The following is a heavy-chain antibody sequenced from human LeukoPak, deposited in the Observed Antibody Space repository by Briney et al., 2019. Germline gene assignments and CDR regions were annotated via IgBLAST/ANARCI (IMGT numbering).Heavy chain of an antibody. J-gene: IGHJ4*02. CDR3: ARSVWRLRTSLPPLYFDY. D-gene: IGHD5-12*01. Sequence: PSETLSLTCTVSGGSVNSGSYYWNWIRQPPGKGLEWIGYIYYSGSTNYNPSLKSRVTISVDTSKNQFSLKLSSVTAADTAVYYCARSVWRLRTSLPPLYFDYWGQGTLVTVSS. CDR2: IYYSGST. V-gene: IGHV4-61*01. CDR1: GGSVNSGSYY.